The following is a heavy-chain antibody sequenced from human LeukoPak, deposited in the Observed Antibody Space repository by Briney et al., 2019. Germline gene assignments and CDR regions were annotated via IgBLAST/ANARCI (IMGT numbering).Heavy chain of an antibody. CDR3: ARDPALVAATPYYFDY. V-gene: IGHV3-21*01. CDR2: ISSSSSYI. CDR1: GFTLSSYS. Sequence: GGAPRLSCAASGFTLSSYSKNLVRQAPGKGVEWGSSISSSSSYIYYADSVKGRFTISRDNAKNSLYLQMNSLRAEDTAVYYCARDPALVAATPYYFDYWGQGTLVTVSS. J-gene: IGHJ4*02. D-gene: IGHD2-15*01.